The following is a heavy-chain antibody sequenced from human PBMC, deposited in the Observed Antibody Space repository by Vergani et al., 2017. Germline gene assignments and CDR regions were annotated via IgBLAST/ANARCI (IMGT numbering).Heavy chain of an antibody. J-gene: IGHJ6*02. CDR3: ARGHIVATIAYYYYGMDV. V-gene: IGHV1-46*01. Sequence: QVQLVQSGAEVKKPGASVKVSCKASGYTFTSYYMHWVRQAPGQGLEWMGIINPSGGSTSYAQKFQGRVTITADESTSTAYMELSSLRSEDTAVYYCARGHIVATIAYYYYGMDVWGQGTTVTVSS. CDR2: INPSGGST. D-gene: IGHD5-12*01. CDR1: GYTFTSYY.